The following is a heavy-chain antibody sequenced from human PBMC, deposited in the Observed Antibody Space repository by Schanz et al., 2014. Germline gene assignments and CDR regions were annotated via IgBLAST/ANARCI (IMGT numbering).Heavy chain of an antibody. Sequence: QVQLVQSGAEVKKPGASVKVSCKASGYTFTSDSMHWVRQAPGQGLEWMGMINPSGGSTTYAQKCQGRVTMTRDTSTSTVYMELSRLTSDDTALYYCARDGHSSIWDSYYFYGLDVWGQGTTXTVSS. CDR1: GYTFTSDS. J-gene: IGHJ6*02. CDR2: INPSGGST. CDR3: ARDGHSSIWDSYYFYGLDV. V-gene: IGHV1-46*01. D-gene: IGHD6-13*01.